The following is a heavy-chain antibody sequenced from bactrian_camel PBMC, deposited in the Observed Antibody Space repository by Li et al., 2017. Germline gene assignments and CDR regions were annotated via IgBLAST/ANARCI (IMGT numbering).Heavy chain of an antibody. CDR2: SDWRGGST. V-gene: IGHV3S63*01. CDR3: TTLLRVDPNF. Sequence: HVQLVESGGGLVQAGGSLRLSCTASGFRFDDHTLGWFRQAPGMGREGVSCSDWRGGSTSYADSVKGRFTISRDNAKNTLYLQMNVLKSEDTALYHCTTLLRVDPNFWGRGTQVTVS. D-gene: IGHD5*01. J-gene: IGHJ4*01. CDR1: GFRFDDHT.